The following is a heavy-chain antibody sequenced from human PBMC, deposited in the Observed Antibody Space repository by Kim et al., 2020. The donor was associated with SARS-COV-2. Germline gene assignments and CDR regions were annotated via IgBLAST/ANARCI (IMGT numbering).Heavy chain of an antibody. CDR3: ARGYCDDYLSLAYDF. D-gene: IGHD2-21*01. J-gene: IGHJ3*01. CDR2: ISTANGGT. CDR1: GYTFIRNA. V-gene: IGHV1-3*04. Sequence: ASVKVSCKASGYTFIRNAVHWVRQAPGQGLEWMGWISTANGGTRYSSRFQGRVTFTRDTSSNTVYMELNSLTSEDTAVFYCARGYCDDYLSLAYDFWGQG.